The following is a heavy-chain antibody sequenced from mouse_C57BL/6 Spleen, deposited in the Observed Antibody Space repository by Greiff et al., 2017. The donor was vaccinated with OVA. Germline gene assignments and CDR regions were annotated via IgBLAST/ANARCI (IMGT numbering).Heavy chain of an antibody. CDR2: IWSGGST. V-gene: IGHV2-2*01. D-gene: IGHD1-1*01. CDR1: GFSLTSYG. J-gene: IGHJ4*01. CDR3: ARKWDYGSSYGDAMDY. Sequence: VQLVESGPGLVQPSQSLSITCTVSGFSLTSYGVHWVRQSPGKGLEWLGVIWSGGSTDYNAAFISRLSISKDNSKSQVFFKMNSLQADDTAIYYCARKWDYGSSYGDAMDYWGQGTSVTVSS.